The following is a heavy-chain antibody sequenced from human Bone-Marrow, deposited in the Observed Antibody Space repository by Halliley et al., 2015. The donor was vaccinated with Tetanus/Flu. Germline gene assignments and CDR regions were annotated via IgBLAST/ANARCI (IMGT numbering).Heavy chain of an antibody. CDR2: TYTSGST. J-gene: IGHJ3*02. CDR1: GFSVSRNS. CDR3: ARDRDFGEEHDAFDI. Sequence: SLGLSCAVSGFSVSRNSMSWVRQAPGKGLEWVSLTYTSGSTYYADSVKGRFTISRDSSKNTLYLQMNTLRAEDTAVYYCARDRDFGEEHDAFDIWGQGTMVTVS. D-gene: IGHD3-10*01. V-gene: IGHV3-53*01.